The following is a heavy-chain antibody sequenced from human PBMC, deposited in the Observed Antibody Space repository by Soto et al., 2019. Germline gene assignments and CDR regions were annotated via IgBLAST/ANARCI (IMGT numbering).Heavy chain of an antibody. CDR2: IRGSGGST. Sequence: GGSLRLSCAASGFTFSSYAMSWVRQAPGKGLEWVSAIRGSGGSTYYADSVKGRFTISRDNSKNTLYLQMNSLRAEDTAVYYCAKDRYGDSFPFDYWGQGTLVTVSS. V-gene: IGHV3-23*01. D-gene: IGHD4-17*01. CDR1: GFTFSSYA. CDR3: AKDRYGDSFPFDY. J-gene: IGHJ4*02.